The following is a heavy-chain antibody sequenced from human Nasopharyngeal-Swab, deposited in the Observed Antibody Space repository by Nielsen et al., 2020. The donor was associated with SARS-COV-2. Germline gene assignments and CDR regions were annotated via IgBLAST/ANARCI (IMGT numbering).Heavy chain of an antibody. CDR3: ARGAGATMAGNFDY. CDR2: INPSGGST. J-gene: IGHJ4*02. V-gene: IGHV1-46*01. Sequence: WVRQAPGQGLEWMGIINPSGGSTSYAQKFQGRVTMTRDTSTSTVYMELSSLRSEDMAVHYCARGAGATMAGNFDYWGQGTLVTVSS. D-gene: IGHD5-12*01.